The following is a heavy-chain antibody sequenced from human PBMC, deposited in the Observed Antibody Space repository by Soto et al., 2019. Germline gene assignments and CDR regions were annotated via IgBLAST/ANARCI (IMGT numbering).Heavy chain of an antibody. CDR1: GGSISSGGYS. CDR3: ARTIPNWFDP. Sequence: SETPSLTCAVSGGSISSGGYSWSWIRQPPGKGLESLGYIYHSGSTYYNPSLKSRVTISVDRSKNQFSLKLSSVTAADTAVYYCARTIPNWFDPWGKGTLGTGSS. CDR2: IYHSGST. V-gene: IGHV4-30-2*01. J-gene: IGHJ5*02. D-gene: IGHD2-21*01.